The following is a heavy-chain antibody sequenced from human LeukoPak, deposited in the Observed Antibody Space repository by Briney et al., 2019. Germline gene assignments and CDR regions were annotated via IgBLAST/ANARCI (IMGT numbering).Heavy chain of an antibody. CDR3: ALGDYYGSGSYYGG. V-gene: IGHV3-23*01. Sequence: SGGSLRLSCAASGFTFSSYALSWVRQAPGKGLEWVSAISGSGGSTYYADSVKGRFIISRDNSKNTLYLQMNSLRAEDTAVYYCALGDYYGSGSYYGGWGQGTLVTVSS. CDR2: ISGSGGST. D-gene: IGHD3-10*01. J-gene: IGHJ4*02. CDR1: GFTFSSYA.